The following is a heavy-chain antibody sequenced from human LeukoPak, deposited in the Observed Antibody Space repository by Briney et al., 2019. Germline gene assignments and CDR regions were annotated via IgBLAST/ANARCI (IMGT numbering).Heavy chain of an antibody. D-gene: IGHD2-21*01. J-gene: IGHJ3*02. CDR1: GFTFSSYA. CDR3: ARVLPLIDGGGDAFDI. CDR2: ISYDGSNK. V-gene: IGHV3-30-3*01. Sequence: GRSLRLSCAASGFTFSSYAMHWVRQAPGKGLEWVAVISYDGSNKYYADSVKGRFTISRDNSKNTLYLQMNSLRAEDTAVYYCARVLPLIDGGGDAFDIWGQGTMVTVSS.